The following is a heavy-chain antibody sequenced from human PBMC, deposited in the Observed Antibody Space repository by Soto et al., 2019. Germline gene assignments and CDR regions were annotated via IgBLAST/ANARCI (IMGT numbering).Heavy chain of an antibody. CDR3: ARLYCTSDTCDSWFDP. V-gene: IGHV5-10-1*03. CDR1: GYTFTTFW. Sequence: EVQLVQSGVEVKKPGESLKISCTGFGYTFTTFWISWVRRRPGKGLEWMGRIDPRDSYTNYSPSFQGRVSISVDKSISTAYLQWSSLEASDTAIYYCARLYCTSDTCDSWFDPWGQGTLVTVTS. CDR2: IDPRDSYT. D-gene: IGHD2-8*02. J-gene: IGHJ5*02.